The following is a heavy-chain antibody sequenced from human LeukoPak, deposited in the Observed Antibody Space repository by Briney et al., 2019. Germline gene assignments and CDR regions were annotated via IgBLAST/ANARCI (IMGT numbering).Heavy chain of an antibody. CDR2: IYYSGST. Sequence: SETLSLTCTVSGGSISSSSYYWGWIRQPPGKGLEWIGSIYYSGSTYYNPSLKSRVTISVDTSKNQFSLKLSSVTAADTAVYYCARRPSGRYLDYWGQGTLVTVSS. J-gene: IGHJ4*02. D-gene: IGHD4-17*01. CDR3: ARRPSGRYLDY. V-gene: IGHV4-39*01. CDR1: GGSISSSSYY.